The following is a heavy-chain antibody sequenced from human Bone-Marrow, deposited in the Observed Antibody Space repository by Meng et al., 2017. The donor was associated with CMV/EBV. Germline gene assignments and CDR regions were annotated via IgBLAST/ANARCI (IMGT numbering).Heavy chain of an antibody. J-gene: IGHJ4*02. CDR1: GGSISSGDYY. V-gene: IGHV4-30-4*08. Sequence: SETLSLTCTVSGGSISSGDYYWSWIRQPPGKGLEWIGYIYYSGSTYYNPSLKSRVTISVDTSKNQFSLKLSSVTAADTAVYYCARMDFWSGYYGDYWGQGKLVTVSS. CDR3: ARMDFWSGYYGDY. CDR2: IYYSGST. D-gene: IGHD3-3*01.